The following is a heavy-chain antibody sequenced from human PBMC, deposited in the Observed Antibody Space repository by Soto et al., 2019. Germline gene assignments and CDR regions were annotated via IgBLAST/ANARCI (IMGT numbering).Heavy chain of an antibody. V-gene: IGHV3-33*01. CDR2: IWYDGSNK. Sequence: QVQLVESGGGVVQPGRSLRLSCAASGFTFSSYGMHWVRQAPGKGLEWVAVIWYDGSNKYYADSVKCRFTISRDNSKNTLYLQMNSLRAEDTAVYYCVRDDSSGSIGGMDVWGQGTTVTVSS. CDR3: VRDDSSGSIGGMDV. CDR1: GFTFSSYG. D-gene: IGHD3-22*01. J-gene: IGHJ6*02.